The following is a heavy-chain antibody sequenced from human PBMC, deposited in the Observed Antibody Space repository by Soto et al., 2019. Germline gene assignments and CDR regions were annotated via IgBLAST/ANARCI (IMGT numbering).Heavy chain of an antibody. CDR1: GYSINSDFY. J-gene: IGHJ4*02. Sequence: SETLSLTCAVSGYSINSDFYWGWIRQPPGKGLEWVGSVYHSGTTYYNPSLKSRLAISVDTSNNHFSLKLSSVTAADTAVYYCARGYSTGVRYFTYWGQGTLVTVPQ. V-gene: IGHV4-38-2*01. CDR2: VYHSGTT. D-gene: IGHD5-12*01. CDR3: ARGYSTGVRYFTY.